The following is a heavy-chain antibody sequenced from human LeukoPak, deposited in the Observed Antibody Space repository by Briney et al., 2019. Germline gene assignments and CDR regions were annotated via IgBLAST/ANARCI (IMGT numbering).Heavy chain of an antibody. Sequence: SCAASGFTFSNAWMSWVRQAPGKGLEWVGRIKSKTDGGTTDYAAPVKGRFTISRDDSKNTLYLQMNSLKTEDTAVYYCAREGKRITMVRGVITPRGYYYMDVWGKGTTVTVSS. D-gene: IGHD3-10*01. V-gene: IGHV3-15*01. CDR2: IKSKTDGGTT. CDR1: GFTFSNAW. CDR3: AREGKRITMVRGVITPRGYYYMDV. J-gene: IGHJ6*03.